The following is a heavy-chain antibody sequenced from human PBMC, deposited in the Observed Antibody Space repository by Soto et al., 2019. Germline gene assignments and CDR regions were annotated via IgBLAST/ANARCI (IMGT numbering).Heavy chain of an antibody. CDR1: GYTFTSYG. V-gene: IGHV1-18*01. D-gene: IGHD3-3*01. Sequence: ASVKVSCKASGYTFTSYGISWVRQAPGQGLEWMGWISAYNGNTNYAQKLQGRVTMTTDTSTSTAYMELRSLRSDDTAVYYCARVGASTTISGVVIGGGDYYYGIDVWGQGTTVTVS. CDR3: ARVGASTTISGVVIGGGDYYYGIDV. J-gene: IGHJ6*02. CDR2: ISAYNGNT.